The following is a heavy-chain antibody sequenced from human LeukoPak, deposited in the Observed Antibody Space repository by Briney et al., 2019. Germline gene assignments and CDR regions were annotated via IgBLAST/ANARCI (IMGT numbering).Heavy chain of an antibody. CDR1: GFTFSSYG. Sequence: GGSLRLSCAGSGFTFSSYGLSWVRQAPGKGLEWVSAFSGSGHRTYYADSVKGRFTISRDNSKNTLYLQLNSLRAEDTAVYYCAKGGSSSWDYFDYWGQGTLVTVSS. CDR2: FSGSGHRT. D-gene: IGHD6-13*01. V-gene: IGHV3-23*01. J-gene: IGHJ4*02. CDR3: AKGGSSSWDYFDY.